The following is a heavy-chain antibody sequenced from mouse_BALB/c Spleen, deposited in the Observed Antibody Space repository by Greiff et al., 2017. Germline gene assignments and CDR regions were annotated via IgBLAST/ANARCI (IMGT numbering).Heavy chain of an antibody. CDR3: ARQRYFDY. CDR2: INSNGGST. D-gene: IGHD2-14*01. CDR1: GFTFSSYY. Sequence: EVKLVESGGGLVKLGGSLKLSCAASGFTFSSYYMSWVRQTPEKRLELVAAINSNGGSTYYPDTVKGRFTISRDNAKNTLYLQMSSLKSEDTALYYCARQRYFDYWGQGTTLTVSS. V-gene: IGHV5-6-2*01. J-gene: IGHJ2*01.